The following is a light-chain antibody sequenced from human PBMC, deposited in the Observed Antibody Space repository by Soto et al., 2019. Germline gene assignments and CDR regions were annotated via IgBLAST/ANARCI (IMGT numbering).Light chain of an antibody. CDR3: AAWDDSLNGPV. CDR1: SSNIGSNA. Sequence: QAVVTQPPSASGTPGQRVTISCSGGSSNIGSNAVNWYQQLPGTAPKLLIHSNNQRPSGVPDRFSGSKSGTSASLAISGLQSEDEADYYCAAWDDSLNGPVFGGGTKLTVL. V-gene: IGLV1-44*01. J-gene: IGLJ2*01. CDR2: SNN.